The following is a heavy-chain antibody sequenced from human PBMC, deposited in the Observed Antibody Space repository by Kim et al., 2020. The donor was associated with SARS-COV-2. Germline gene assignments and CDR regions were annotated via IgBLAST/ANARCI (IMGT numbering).Heavy chain of an antibody. V-gene: IGHV4-59*01. Sequence: SETLSLTCTVSGGSISSYYWSWIRQPPGKGLEWIGYIYYSGSTNYNPSLKSRVTISVDTSQNQFSLKLSSVTAADTAVYYCARADYVWGSYRHWYFDLWGRGTLVTVSS. CDR3: ARADYVWGSYRHWYFDL. D-gene: IGHD3-16*02. J-gene: IGHJ2*01. CDR2: IYYSGST. CDR1: GGSISSYY.